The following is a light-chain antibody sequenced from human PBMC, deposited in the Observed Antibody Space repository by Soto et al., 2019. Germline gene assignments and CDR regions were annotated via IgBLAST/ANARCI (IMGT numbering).Light chain of an antibody. J-gene: IGKJ1*01. V-gene: IGKV1-13*02. CDR1: QSISSH. CDR2: DAS. CDR3: QQFAISTT. Sequence: IQMTQSPSSLSASAGDRVTITCRASQSISSHLHWYQQKPGKAPSLLIFDASTLHSGVPSRFSGSGSGTDFTLSINSLQPDDFATYYCQQFAISTTFGQGTKVDIK.